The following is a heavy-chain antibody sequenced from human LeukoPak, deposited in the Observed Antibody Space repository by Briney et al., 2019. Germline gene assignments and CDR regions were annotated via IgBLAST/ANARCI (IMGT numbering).Heavy chain of an antibody. CDR3: AKLSWPYSSSFLFQH. D-gene: IGHD1-26*01. V-gene: IGHV3-23*01. Sequence: QPGGSLRLSCAASGFTFSSYAMSWVRQAPGKGLEWVSVISGSGGATYYTDSVKGRFTISRDNSKDTLFLQMNSLRAEDTAVYYCAKLSWPYSSSFLFQHWGQGTLVTISS. CDR2: ISGSGGAT. CDR1: GFTFSSYA. J-gene: IGHJ1*01.